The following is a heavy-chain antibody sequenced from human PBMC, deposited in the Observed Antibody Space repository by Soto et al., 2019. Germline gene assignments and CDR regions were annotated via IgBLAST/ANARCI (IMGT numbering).Heavy chain of an antibody. CDR2: ISTYDGNT. CDR1: GYSFTIYG. J-gene: IGHJ4*02. V-gene: IGHV1-18*01. CDR3: ARDRGRSCIGGTCPFDY. D-gene: IGHD2-15*01. Sequence: QVQLVQSGAEVKNPGASVRVSCRASGYSFTIYGITWVRQAPGQGLEWMGWISTYDGNTNYAQNFQGRVSMARDTSTSTAYMELRSLRSDDTAVYYCARDRGRSCIGGTCPFDYWGQVTLVTVSS.